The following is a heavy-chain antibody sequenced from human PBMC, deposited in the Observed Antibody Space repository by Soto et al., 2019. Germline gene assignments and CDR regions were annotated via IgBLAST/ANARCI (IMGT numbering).Heavy chain of an antibody. CDR2: TSDSSGTI. CDR1: GFTFSSYS. V-gene: IGHV3-48*02. CDR3: ARGGVATIFGDS. J-gene: IGHJ4*02. D-gene: IGHD5-12*01. Sequence: LRLSCAASGFTFSSYSMNWVRQAPGKGLEWLSYTSDSSGTIYYAASVKGRFIISRDNAKNSLYLQMNSLRDDDTAVYYCARGGVATIFGDSWGQGTLVTVSS.